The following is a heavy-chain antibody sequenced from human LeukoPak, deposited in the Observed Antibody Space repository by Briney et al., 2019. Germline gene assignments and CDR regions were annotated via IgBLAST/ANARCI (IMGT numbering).Heavy chain of an antibody. J-gene: IGHJ4*02. CDR3: AKVAARGPIPDY. V-gene: IGHV3-43*02. CDR2: ISWDGSST. Sequence: GGSLRLSCAASGFTFDDYAMHWVRQAPWKGLEWVSLISWDGSSTYYADSVKGRFTISRDNSKNSLYLQMNSLRTEDTALYYCAKVAARGPIPDYWGQGTLVTVSS. D-gene: IGHD2-15*01. CDR1: GFTFDDYA.